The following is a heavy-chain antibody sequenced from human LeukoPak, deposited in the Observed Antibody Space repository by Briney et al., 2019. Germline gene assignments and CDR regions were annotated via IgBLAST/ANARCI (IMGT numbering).Heavy chain of an antibody. J-gene: IGHJ4*02. CDR3: AKGAAAAGFFDY. V-gene: IGHV3-9*01. D-gene: IGHD6-13*01. Sequence: GGSLRLSCAASGFTFDDYAMHWVRQAPGKGLGWVSGISWNSGSIGYADSVKGRFTISRDNAKNSLYLQMNSLRAEDTALYYCAKGAAAAGFFDYWGQGTLVTVSS. CDR2: ISWNSGSI. CDR1: GFTFDDYA.